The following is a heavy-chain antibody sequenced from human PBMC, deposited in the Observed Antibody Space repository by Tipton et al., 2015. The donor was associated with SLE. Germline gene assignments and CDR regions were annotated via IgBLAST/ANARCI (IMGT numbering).Heavy chain of an antibody. CDR2: IYDSGST. D-gene: IGHD6-13*01. V-gene: IGHV4-39*01. CDR1: GGSISSSSYY. CDR3: ASLAGYSSSWSDAFDI. Sequence: TLSLTCTVSGGSISSSSYYWGWIRQPPGKGLEWIGSIYDSGSTYYNPSLKSRVTISVDTSKNQFSLKLSSVTAADTAVYYCASLAGYSSSWSDAFDIWGQGTMVTVSS. J-gene: IGHJ3*02.